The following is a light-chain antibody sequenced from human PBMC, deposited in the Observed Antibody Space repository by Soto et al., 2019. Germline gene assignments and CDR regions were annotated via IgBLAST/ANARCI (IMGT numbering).Light chain of an antibody. CDR1: SSNIGSNT. V-gene: IGLV1-44*01. J-gene: IGLJ3*02. CDR2: SNN. CDR3: AAWDDSLNGGV. Sequence: QSVLTQPPSASGTPGQRVTISCSGSSSNIGSNTVNWYQQLPGTAPKLLIYSNNQRPSGVPDRCSGSKSGTSASLAISGLRAEDEADDYCAAWDDSLNGGVFGGGTKLTVL.